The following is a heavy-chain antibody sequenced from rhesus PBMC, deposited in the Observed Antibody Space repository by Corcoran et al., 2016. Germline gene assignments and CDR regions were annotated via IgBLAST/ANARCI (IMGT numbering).Heavy chain of an antibody. D-gene: IGHD3-3*01. Sequence: QVHLQESGPGLVKPSETLALTCAVSGSSISRGSYWSWIREPPGKGLEWIGYITYSGSTSYNPSLKSRVTISRDKSKNQFSLKLSPVTAADTAVEYWARRRWTGYYFDYWGQGVLVTVSS. V-gene: IGHV4-122*02. CDR2: ITYSGST. J-gene: IGHJ4*01. CDR1: GSSISRGSY. CDR3: ARRRWTGYYFDY.